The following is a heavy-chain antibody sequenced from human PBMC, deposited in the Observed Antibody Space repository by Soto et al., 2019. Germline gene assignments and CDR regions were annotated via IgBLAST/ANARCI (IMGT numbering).Heavy chain of an antibody. D-gene: IGHD5-12*01. CDR1: GGSISSGGYS. Sequence: QLQLQESGSGLVKPSQTLSLTCAVSGGSISSGGYSWSWIRQPPGKGLEWIGYIYHSGSTFYNPALKSRVTLSVDRSKNQFSLKPSSVTAADTAVYYCAAGGGLPRYYWGQGTLVTVSS. J-gene: IGHJ4*02. V-gene: IGHV4-30-2*01. CDR3: AAGGGLPRYY. CDR2: IYHSGST.